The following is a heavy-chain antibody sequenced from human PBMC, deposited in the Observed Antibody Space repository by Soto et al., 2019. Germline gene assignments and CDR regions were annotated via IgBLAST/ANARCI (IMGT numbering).Heavy chain of an antibody. D-gene: IGHD5-12*01. J-gene: IGHJ3*02. V-gene: IGHV3-30-3*01. CDR1: GFTFSSYA. CDR3: ARGDEGWLQWSAFDI. Sequence: QVQLVESGGGVVQPGRSLRLSCAASGFTFSSYAMHWVRQAPGKGLEWVAVISYDGSNKYYADSVKGRFTISRDNSKNTLYLQMTSLRAEDTAVYYCARGDEGWLQWSAFDIWGQGTMVSVSS. CDR2: ISYDGSNK.